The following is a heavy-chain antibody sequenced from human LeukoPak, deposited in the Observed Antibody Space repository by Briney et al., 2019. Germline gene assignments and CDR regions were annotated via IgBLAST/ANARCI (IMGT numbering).Heavy chain of an antibody. CDR1: GGSISSYY. V-gene: IGHV4-59*01. Sequence: PSETLSLTCTVSGGSISSYYWSWIRQPPGKELEWIGYIYYSGSTNYNPSLKSRVTISVDTSKNQFSLKLSSVTAADTAVYYCARDTISATPPYYYYGMDVWGQGTTVTVSS. J-gene: IGHJ6*02. CDR3: ARDTISATPPYYYYGMDV. D-gene: IGHD3-3*01. CDR2: IYYSGST.